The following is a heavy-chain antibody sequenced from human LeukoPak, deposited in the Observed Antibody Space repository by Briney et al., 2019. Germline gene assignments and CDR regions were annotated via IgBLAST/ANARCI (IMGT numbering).Heavy chain of an antibody. CDR3: ARLRCSGGSCYQYYFDY. CDR1: GGSISSSSYY. CDR2: IYYSGST. D-gene: IGHD2-15*01. Sequence: PSETLSLTCTVSGGSISSSSYYWGWIRQPPGKGLEWIGSIYYSGSTYYNPSLKSRVTISVDTSKNQFSLKLSSVTAADTAVYYCARLRCSGGSCYQYYFDYWGQGTLVTVSS. V-gene: IGHV4-39*07. J-gene: IGHJ4*02.